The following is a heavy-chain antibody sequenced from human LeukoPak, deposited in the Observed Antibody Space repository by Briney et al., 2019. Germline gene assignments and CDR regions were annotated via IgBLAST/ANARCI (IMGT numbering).Heavy chain of an antibody. Sequence: GGSLRLSCAVSGITFSDYYMSWIRQAPGKGLEWVSYISSSGSSIYYAGSVKGRFTISRDNAQNSLYLQMNSLRAEDTAVYYCGRGHITIDNGYWGQGTLVTVSS. CDR3: GRGHITIDNGY. CDR1: GITFSDYY. D-gene: IGHD3-3*01. J-gene: IGHJ4*02. CDR2: ISSSGSSI. V-gene: IGHV3-11*04.